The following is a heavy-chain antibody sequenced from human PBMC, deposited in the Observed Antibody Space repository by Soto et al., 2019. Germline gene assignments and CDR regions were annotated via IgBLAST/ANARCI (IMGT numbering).Heavy chain of an antibody. V-gene: IGHV4-31*03. CDR1: GGSISSGGYY. Sequence: SETLSLTCTVSGGSISSGGYYWSWIRQHPGKGLEWIGYIYYSGSTYYNPSLKSRVTISVDTSKNQFSLKLSSVTAADTAMYYCARDKRYCSSTSCPRHAEYFQHWGQGTLVTVS. CDR3: ARDKRYCSSTSCPRHAEYFQH. CDR2: IYYSGST. J-gene: IGHJ1*01. D-gene: IGHD2-2*01.